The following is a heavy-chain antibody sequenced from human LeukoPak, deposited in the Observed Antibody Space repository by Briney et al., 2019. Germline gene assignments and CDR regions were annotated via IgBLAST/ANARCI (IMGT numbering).Heavy chain of an antibody. J-gene: IGHJ5*02. CDR3: ATGPRNDP. CDR2: VHPDNGNT. CDR1: GYPFTKWE. V-gene: IGHV1-8*01. D-gene: IGHD1-14*01. Sequence: VASVTVSCKTSGYPFTKWEINWVRQAAGQGLEWLGWVHPDNGNTYYAQRFRGRVTMSRDTSTTTAYMELSGLRSNDTAVYFCATGPRNDPWGQGTLVTVSS.